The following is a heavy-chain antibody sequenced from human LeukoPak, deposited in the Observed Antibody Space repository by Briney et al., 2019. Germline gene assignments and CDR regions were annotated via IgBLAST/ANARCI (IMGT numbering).Heavy chain of an antibody. J-gene: IGHJ4*02. D-gene: IGHD3-16*01. CDR1: GGSFSSSSYY. CDR2: IYYSGST. Sequence: SETLSLTCTVSGGSFSSSSYYWGWIRQPPGKGLEWIGSIYYSGSTYYNPSLKSRVTISVDTSRNQFSLKLRSVTAADTAVYYCARGGTWPTNFDYWGQGTLVTASS. V-gene: IGHV4-39*07. CDR3: ARGGTWPTNFDY.